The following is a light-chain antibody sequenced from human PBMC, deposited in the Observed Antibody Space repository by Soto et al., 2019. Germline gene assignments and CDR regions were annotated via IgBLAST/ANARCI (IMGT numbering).Light chain of an antibody. CDR1: SGSVSTSYY. Sequence: QTVVTQEPSFSVSPGRTVTLTCGLSSGSVSTSYYPSWYQQTPGQAPRTLIYSTNTRSSGVPDRFSGSLPWNKAALTITGAQADDESDYYCVLYMGSGISVFGGGTKLTVL. V-gene: IGLV8-61*01. CDR2: STN. CDR3: VLYMGSGISV. J-gene: IGLJ2*01.